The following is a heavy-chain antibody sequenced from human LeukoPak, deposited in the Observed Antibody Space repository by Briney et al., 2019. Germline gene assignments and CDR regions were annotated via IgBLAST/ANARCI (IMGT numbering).Heavy chain of an antibody. CDR1: GGSTSVYY. D-gene: IGHD4-17*01. V-gene: IGHV4-59*08. CDR3: ARLRMTTVTMTLDY. J-gene: IGHJ4*02. Sequence: SETLSLTCAVSGGSTSVYYWSWIRQPPGKGLEWIGHIYYSGSTNYNPSLKSRVTISLDTSKNQFSLKLNSLTAADTAVYYCARLRMTTVTMTLDYWGQGTLVTVSS. CDR2: IYYSGST.